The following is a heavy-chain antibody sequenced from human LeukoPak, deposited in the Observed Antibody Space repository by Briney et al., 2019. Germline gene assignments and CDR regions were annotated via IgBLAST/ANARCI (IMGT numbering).Heavy chain of an antibody. V-gene: IGHV3-9*01. CDR3: ARGSGWLDY. CDR2: ISWNSGSI. D-gene: IGHD6-19*01. J-gene: IGHJ4*02. Sequence: GRSLRLSCAASGFTFDDYAMHWVRQAPGKGLEWVSGISWNSGSIGYADSVKGRFTISRDNAKNSLYLQMNSLRAEDTALYYCARGSGWLDYWGQGTLVTVSS. CDR1: GFTFDDYA.